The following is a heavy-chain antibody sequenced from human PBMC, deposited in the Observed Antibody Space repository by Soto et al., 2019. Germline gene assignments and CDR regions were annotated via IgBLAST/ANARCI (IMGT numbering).Heavy chain of an antibody. CDR2: ISGSGGST. CDR3: AKQVVGATPYYYYYYMDV. V-gene: IGHV3-23*01. J-gene: IGHJ6*03. Sequence: GGSLRLSCAASGFTFSSYAMSWVRQAPGKGLEWVSAISGSGGSTYYADSVKGRFTISRDNSKNTLYLQMNSLRAEDTAVYYCAKQVVGATPYYYYYYMDVWGKGTTVTVSS. D-gene: IGHD1-26*01. CDR1: GFTFSSYA.